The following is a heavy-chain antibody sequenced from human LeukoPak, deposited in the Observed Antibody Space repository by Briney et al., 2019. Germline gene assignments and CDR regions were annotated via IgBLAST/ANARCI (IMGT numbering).Heavy chain of an antibody. D-gene: IGHD3-22*01. J-gene: IGHJ1*01. CDR2: IYTSGST. V-gene: IGHV4-61*02. CDR3: VRDHYYDSSGYTFRH. CDR1: GGSISSGSYY. Sequence: SETLSLTCTVSGGSISSGSYYWSWIRQPAGKGLEWIGRIYTSGSTNYNPSLKSRVTISVDTSKNQFSLKLRSVTVADTAVYYCVRDHYYDSSGYTFRHWGQGTLVSVSS.